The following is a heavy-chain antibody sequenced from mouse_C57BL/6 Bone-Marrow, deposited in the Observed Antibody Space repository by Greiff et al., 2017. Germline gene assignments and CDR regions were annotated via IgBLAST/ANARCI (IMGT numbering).Heavy chain of an antibody. V-gene: IGHV1-81*01. J-gene: IGHJ4*01. CDR2: IYPRSGNT. CDR1: SYTFTSYG. Sequence: QVQLQQSGAELARPGASVKLSCKASSYTFTSYGISWVKQRTGQGLEWIGEIYPRSGNTYYNEKFKGKATLTADKSSSTAYMELRSLTSEDSAVYFCARERAYYSNQYAMDYWGQGTSVTVSS. D-gene: IGHD2-5*01. CDR3: ARERAYYSNQYAMDY.